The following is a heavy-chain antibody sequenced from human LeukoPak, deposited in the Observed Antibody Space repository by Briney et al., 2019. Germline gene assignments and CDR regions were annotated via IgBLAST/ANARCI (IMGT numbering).Heavy chain of an antibody. J-gene: IGHJ5*02. CDR1: GGSFSDYY. V-gene: IGHV4-34*01. CDR3: ARAGVPAANNWFDP. CDR2: INHSGST. Sequence: SETLSLTCAVYGGSFSDYYWSWIRQPPGKGLEWIGEINHSGSTNYNPSLKSRVTISVDTSKNQFSLKLSSVTAADTAVYYCARAGVPAANNWFDPWGQGTLVTVSS. D-gene: IGHD2-2*01.